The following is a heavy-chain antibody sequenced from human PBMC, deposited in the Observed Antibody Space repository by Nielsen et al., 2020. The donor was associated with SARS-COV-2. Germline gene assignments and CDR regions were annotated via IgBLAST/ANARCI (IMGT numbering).Heavy chain of an antibody. D-gene: IGHD6-13*01. CDR2: INPNSGGT. CDR1: GHTFTGYY. V-gene: IGHV1-2*06. J-gene: IGHJ3*02. Sequence: ASVKVSCKASGHTFTGYYMHWVRQAPGQGLEWMGRINPNSGGTNYAQKFQGRVTMTRDTSISTAYMELRSLRSDDTAVYYCARVGVAAAGQGVNAFDIWGQGTMVTVSS. CDR3: ARVGVAAAGQGVNAFDI.